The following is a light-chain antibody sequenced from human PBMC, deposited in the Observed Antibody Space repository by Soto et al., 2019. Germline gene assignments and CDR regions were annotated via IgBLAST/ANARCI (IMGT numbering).Light chain of an antibody. V-gene: IGLV1-47*01. CDR1: SSNIGSNY. Sequence: VVTQPPSASGTPGQRVTISCSGSSSNIGSNYVYWYQQLPGTAPKLLIYRNNQRPSGVPDRFSGSKSGTSASLAISGLRSEDEADYYCAAWDDSLSGLFGTGTKLTVL. CDR2: RNN. CDR3: AAWDDSLSGL. J-gene: IGLJ1*01.